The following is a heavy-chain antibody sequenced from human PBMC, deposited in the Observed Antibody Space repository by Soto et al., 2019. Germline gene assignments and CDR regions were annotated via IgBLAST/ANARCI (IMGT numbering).Heavy chain of an antibody. CDR3: ARESELGGTAEYFDY. J-gene: IGHJ4*02. Sequence: VQLVESGGGVVQPGRSLRLSCAASGFTFSSYAMHWVRQAPGKGLEWVAVISYDGSNKYYADSVKGRFTISRDNSKNTLYLQMNSLRAEDTAVYYCARESELGGTAEYFDYWGQGTLVTVSS. D-gene: IGHD1-1*01. CDR1: GFTFSSYA. CDR2: ISYDGSNK. V-gene: IGHV3-30-3*01.